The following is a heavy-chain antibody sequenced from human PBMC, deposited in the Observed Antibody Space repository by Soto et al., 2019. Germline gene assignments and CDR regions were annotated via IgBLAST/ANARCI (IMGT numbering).Heavy chain of an antibody. V-gene: IGHV3-23*01. CDR2: ISGSGGST. CDR1: GFTFSSYA. CDR3: AKNMVRGVMPNWFDP. D-gene: IGHD3-10*01. J-gene: IGHJ5*02. Sequence: GVSLRLSCAASGFTFSSYAISRVRQAPGKGLEWVSAISGSGGSTYYADSVKGRFTISRDNSKNTLYLQMNSLRAEDTAVYYCAKNMVRGVMPNWFDPWGQGTLVTVSS.